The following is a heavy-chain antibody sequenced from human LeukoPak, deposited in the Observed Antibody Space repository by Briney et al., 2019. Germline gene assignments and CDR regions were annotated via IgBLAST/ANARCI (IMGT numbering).Heavy chain of an antibody. CDR2: ISGSGGST. V-gene: IGHV3-23*01. CDR1: GFTFSSYA. J-gene: IGHJ4*02. CDR3: AKDDCSGGSCWYFDY. Sequence: GGSLRLSCAASGFTFSSYAMSWVRQAPGKGLEGVSAISGSGGSTYYADSVKGRFTVSRDNSKNTLYLQMNSLRAEDTAVYYCAKDDCSGGSCWYFDYWGQGTLVTVSS. D-gene: IGHD2-15*01.